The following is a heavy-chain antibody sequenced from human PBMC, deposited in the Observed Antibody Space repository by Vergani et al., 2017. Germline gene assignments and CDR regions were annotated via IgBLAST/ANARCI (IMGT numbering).Heavy chain of an antibody. V-gene: IGHV4-34*01. CDR3: ARVGYSSSSSDY. J-gene: IGHJ4*02. D-gene: IGHD6-6*01. CDR2: INHSGST. Sequence: QVQLQQWGAGLLKPSETLSLTCAVYGGSFSGYYWSWIRQPPGKGLEWIGEINHSGSTNYNPSLKSLVTISVDTSKTQFSLKLSYVTAADTAVYYCARVGYSSSSSDYWGQGTLVTVSS. CDR1: GGSFSGYY.